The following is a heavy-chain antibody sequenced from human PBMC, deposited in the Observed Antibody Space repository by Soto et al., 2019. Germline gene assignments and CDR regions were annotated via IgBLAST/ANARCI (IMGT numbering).Heavy chain of an antibody. CDR3: VRDGTKTLRDWFDP. CDR2: IYATGTT. D-gene: IGHD1-1*01. CDR1: GASISGFY. J-gene: IGHJ5*02. Sequence: PWETLSLTCTVSGASISGFYWSWIRKSAGKGLEWIGRIYATGTTDYNPSLKSRVMMSVDTSKKQSSLKLRSVTAADTAVYYCVRDGTKTLRDWFDPWGQGISVTVSS. V-gene: IGHV4-4*07.